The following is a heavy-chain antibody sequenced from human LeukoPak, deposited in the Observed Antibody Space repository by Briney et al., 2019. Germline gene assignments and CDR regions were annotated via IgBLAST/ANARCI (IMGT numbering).Heavy chain of an antibody. CDR2: ISYDGSNK. J-gene: IGHJ4*02. CDR3: AKGLENAAWTLYY. CDR1: GFTFSSYG. V-gene: IGHV3-30*18. D-gene: IGHD3/OR15-3a*01. Sequence: HPGGSLRHSCAASGFTFSSYGMHWVRQAPGKGLEWVAVISYDGSNKYYADSVKGRFTISRDNSKNTLYLQMNSLRAEDTAVYYCAKGLENAAWTLYYWGQGTLVTVSS.